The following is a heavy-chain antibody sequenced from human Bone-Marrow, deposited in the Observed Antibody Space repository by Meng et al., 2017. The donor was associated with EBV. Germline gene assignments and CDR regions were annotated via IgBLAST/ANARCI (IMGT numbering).Heavy chain of an antibody. CDR2: IYHSGST. V-gene: IGHV4-30-2*01. Sequence: LHLQESGSGLVKPSQTLSLTCAVSGGSISSGGYSWSWIRQPPGKGLEWIGYIYHSGSTYYNPSLKSRVTISVDRSKNQFSLKLSSVTAADTAVYYCASSDCSSTSCYPRYWGQGTLVTVSS. D-gene: IGHD2-2*01. CDR3: ASSDCSSTSCYPRY. CDR1: GGSISSGGYS. J-gene: IGHJ4*02.